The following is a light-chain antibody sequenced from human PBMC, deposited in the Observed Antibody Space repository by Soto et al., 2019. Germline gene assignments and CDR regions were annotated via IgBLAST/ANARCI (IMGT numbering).Light chain of an antibody. CDR2: GAS. CDR3: QHYSTWLWT. CDR1: QSVSSK. Sequence: EIVMTQSPATLSVSPGERATLSCRASQSVSSKLAWYQQKPGQGPRLLIYGASTRATGIPASFSGSGSGTEFTLSISSLQSEDFAVYYCQHYSTWLWTFGQGTKVEIK. J-gene: IGKJ1*01. V-gene: IGKV3-15*01.